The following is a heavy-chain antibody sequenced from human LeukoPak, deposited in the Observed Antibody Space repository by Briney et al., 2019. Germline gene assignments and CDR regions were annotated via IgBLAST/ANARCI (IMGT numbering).Heavy chain of an antibody. J-gene: IGHJ4*02. CDR2: ISGNGGST. CDR3: ARDLTGAVFDF. Sequence: GGSLRLSCAASGFTFSSYAMSWVRQAPGKGLEWVSSISGNGGSTYYAVSVQGRFTISRDNAKNTVYPQMNSRRAEDTAVYYCARDLTGAVFDFWGQGTLVTVSS. CDR1: GFTFSSYA. V-gene: IGHV3-23*01. D-gene: IGHD1-26*01.